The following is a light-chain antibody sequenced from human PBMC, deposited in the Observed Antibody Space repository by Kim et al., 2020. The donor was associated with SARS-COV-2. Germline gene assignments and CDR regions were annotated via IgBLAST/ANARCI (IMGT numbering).Light chain of an antibody. J-gene: IGKJ2*01. CDR1: QIIDTF. Sequence: DIQMTQSPSTLSASVGDRVTITCRASQIIDTFLAWYQQKPGKAPNLLIYQASNLQIGVPSRFSGSGSGVEFTLTISSLQPDDFATYYCQHYIRFPYTFGQGTKLEI. CDR2: QAS. CDR3: QHYIRFPYT. V-gene: IGKV1-5*03.